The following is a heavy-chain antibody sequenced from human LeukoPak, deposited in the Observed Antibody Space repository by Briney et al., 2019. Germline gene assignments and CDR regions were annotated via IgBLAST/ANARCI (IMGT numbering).Heavy chain of an antibody. CDR1: GGSISSYY. J-gene: IGHJ5*02. D-gene: IGHD3-10*01. Sequence: PSETLSLTCTVYGGSISSYYWSWIRQPPGKGLEWIGYIYYSGSTNYNPSLKSRVTISVDTSKNQFSLKLTSVTAADTAVYYCARGGSWFDPWGQGTLVTVSS. CDR2: IYYSGST. V-gene: IGHV4-59*01. CDR3: ARGGSWFDP.